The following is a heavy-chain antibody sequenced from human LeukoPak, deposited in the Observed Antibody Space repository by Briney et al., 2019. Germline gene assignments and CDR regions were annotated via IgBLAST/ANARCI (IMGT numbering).Heavy chain of an antibody. V-gene: IGHV3-30*18. CDR3: AKESGSYFCYFDY. D-gene: IGHD1-26*01. CDR2: ISYDGSNK. Sequence: PGGSLRLSCAASGFTFSSYGMHWVRQAPGKGLEWVAVISYDGSNKYYADSVKGRFTISRDNSKNTLYLQMNSLRAEDTAVYYCAKESGSYFCYFDYWGQGTLVTVSS. CDR1: GFTFSSYG. J-gene: IGHJ4*02.